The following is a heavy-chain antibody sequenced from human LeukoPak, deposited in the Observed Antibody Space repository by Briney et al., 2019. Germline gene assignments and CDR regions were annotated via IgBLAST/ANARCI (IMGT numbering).Heavy chain of an antibody. CDR3: AKSYTHHGGNSADAFDL. Sequence: SLRLSCAASRCKFDDYAMHWVRQAPGKGLEWVSGISPKSGVIAYAGSVQGRFTISRDNAKDFLYLQMNSLTTEDTALYYCAKSYTHHGGNSADAFDLWGQGTLLTVSS. J-gene: IGHJ3*01. V-gene: IGHV3-9*01. D-gene: IGHD4-23*01. CDR2: ISPKSGVI. CDR1: RCKFDDYA.